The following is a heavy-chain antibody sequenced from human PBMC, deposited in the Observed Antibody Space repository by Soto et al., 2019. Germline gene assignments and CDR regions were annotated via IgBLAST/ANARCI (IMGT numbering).Heavy chain of an antibody. J-gene: IGHJ4*02. CDR1: GYSFTNYC. CDR3: ARHYYYDSSYYCQNNTRLPLDY. V-gene: IGHV5-51*01. Sequence: PGESLKISCQGSGYSFTNYCIGWVRQMPGKGLEWMGIIYPADSDTTYSPSFQGQVTISADKSISTAYLQWSSLKASDSAMYFCARHYYYDSSYYCQNNTRLPLDYWGQGTLVTVSS. CDR2: IYPADSDT. D-gene: IGHD3-22*01.